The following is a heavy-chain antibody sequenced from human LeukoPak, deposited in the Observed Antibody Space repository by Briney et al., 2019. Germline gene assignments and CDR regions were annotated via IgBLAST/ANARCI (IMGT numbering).Heavy chain of an antibody. J-gene: IGHJ4*02. CDR1: GFTFSSYW. V-gene: IGHV3-74*01. D-gene: IGHD2-21*02. Sequence: GGSLRLSCAASGFTFSSYWMHWVRQAPGKGLVWLSRISTDGTTTNYADSVKGRFTVSRDNANNTLYLQLNSLRADDTALYYCATWNTYYCGSDCYLGHWGQGTLVTVSS. CDR2: ISTDGTTT. CDR3: ATWNTYYCGSDCYLGH.